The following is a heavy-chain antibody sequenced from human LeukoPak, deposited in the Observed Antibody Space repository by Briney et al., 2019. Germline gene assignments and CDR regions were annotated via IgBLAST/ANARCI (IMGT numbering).Heavy chain of an antibody. CDR3: AKDRVGRGVDYDAFDI. Sequence: GGSLRLSCAASGFTFSDYYMSWIRQAPGKGLEWVSYISSSGSTIYYADSVKGRFTISRDNAKNSLYLQMNSLRAEDTAVYYCAKDRVGRGVDYDAFDIWGQGTMVTVSS. V-gene: IGHV3-11*01. J-gene: IGHJ3*02. D-gene: IGHD3-9*01. CDR2: ISSSGSTI. CDR1: GFTFSDYY.